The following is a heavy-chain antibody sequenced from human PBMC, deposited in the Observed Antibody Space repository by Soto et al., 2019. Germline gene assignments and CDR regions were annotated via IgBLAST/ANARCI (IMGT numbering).Heavy chain of an antibody. V-gene: IGHV1-18*01. D-gene: IGHD4-17*01. CDR1: GYTFASYG. CDR3: ARDTVTRYYYYGMDV. Sequence: ASVKVSCKASGYTFASYGSSWVRQAPGQGLEWMGWISAYNGNTNYAQKLQGRVTMTTDTSTSTAYMELRSLRSDDTAVYYCARDTVTRYYYYGMDVWGQGTTVTVSS. J-gene: IGHJ6*02. CDR2: ISAYNGNT.